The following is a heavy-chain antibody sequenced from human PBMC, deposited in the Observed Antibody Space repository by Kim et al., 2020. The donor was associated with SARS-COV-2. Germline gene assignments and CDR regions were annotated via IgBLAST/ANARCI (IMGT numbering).Heavy chain of an antibody. CDR1: GFTFSSYA. Sequence: GGSLRLSCAASGFTFSSYAMHWVRQAPGKGLEWVAVISYDGSNKYYADSMKGRFTISRHNSKNTLYLQMNSLRAEDTAVYYCARDRATHYFDYWGQGTLV. D-gene: IGHD5-12*01. V-gene: IGHV3-30*04. J-gene: IGHJ4*02. CDR3: ARDRATHYFDY. CDR2: ISYDGSNK.